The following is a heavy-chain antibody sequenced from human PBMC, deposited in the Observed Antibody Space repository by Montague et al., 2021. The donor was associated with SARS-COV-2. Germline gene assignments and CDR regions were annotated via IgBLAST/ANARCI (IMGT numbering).Heavy chain of an antibody. Sequence: SETLSLTCTVSGGSISSDYWSWIRQPPGKGLEWMGYIYYSGSTNYNPTPKSRGTITLDTAKNLFSLKLNSGTAAATAVYYCAREHPVGGVRLWGQGTLVTVSS. J-gene: IGHJ4*02. CDR3: AREHPVGGVRL. CDR2: IYYSGST. CDR1: GGSISSDY. V-gene: IGHV4-59*12. D-gene: IGHD3-16*01.